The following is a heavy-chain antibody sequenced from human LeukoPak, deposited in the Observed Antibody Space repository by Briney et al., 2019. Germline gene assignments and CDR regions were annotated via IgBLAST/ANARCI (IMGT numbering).Heavy chain of an antibody. V-gene: IGHV4-59*01. CDR3: ASIDGKGDY. CDR1: GGSFSGYY. CDR2: IYYSGST. D-gene: IGHD3-9*01. J-gene: IGHJ4*02. Sequence: SETLSLTCAVYGGSFSGYYWSWIRQPPGKGLEWIGYIYYSGSTNYNPSLKSRVTISVDTSKNQFSLKLSSVTAADTAVYYCASIDGKGDYWGQGTLVTVSS.